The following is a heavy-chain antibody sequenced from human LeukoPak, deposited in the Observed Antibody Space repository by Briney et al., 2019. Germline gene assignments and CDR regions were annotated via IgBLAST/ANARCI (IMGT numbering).Heavy chain of an antibody. D-gene: IGHD3-3*01. CDR1: GFPFYNYA. CDR3: AKRLSFGVAIGDFDY. Sequence: GGSLRLSFSASGFPFYNYAMSLGRPAPGEGVGWVSPLSGSGDSTYYADSVKGRFTISRDSSMETLYLQMNSLRAEDTATYFCAKRLSFGVAIGDFDYWGQGTLVTVSS. CDR2: LSGSGDST. J-gene: IGHJ4*02. V-gene: IGHV3-23*01.